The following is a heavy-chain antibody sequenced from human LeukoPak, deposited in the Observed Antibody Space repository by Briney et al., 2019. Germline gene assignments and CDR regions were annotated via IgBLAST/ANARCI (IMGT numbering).Heavy chain of an antibody. V-gene: IGHV3-23*01. D-gene: IGHD3-3*01. J-gene: IGHJ3*02. CDR3: AKEAKEYYDFWSGSGADAFDI. CDR1: GFTFSSYA. Sequence: GGSLRLSCAASGFTFSSYAMSWVRQAPGKGLEWVSAISGSGGSTYYADSVKGRFTISRDNSKNTLYLQMNSLRAEDTAVYYCAKEAKEYYDFWSGSGADAFDIWGLGTMVTVSS. CDR2: ISGSGGST.